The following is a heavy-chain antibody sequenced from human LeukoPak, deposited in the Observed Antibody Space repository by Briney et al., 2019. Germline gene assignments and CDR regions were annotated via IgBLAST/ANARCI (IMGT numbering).Heavy chain of an antibody. CDR2: IKEDGSEK. CDR3: ARGGISIFGVVIYMDV. D-gene: IGHD3-3*01. CDR1: GFTFTSYW. Sequence: GGSLRLSCAASGFTFTSYWMTWVRQAPGKGLELVANIKEDGSEKYYVDSVKGRFTISRDNANKSLYLQMNSLRVEDTALYYCARGGISIFGVVIYMDVWGKGTTVTVSS. J-gene: IGHJ6*03. V-gene: IGHV3-7*03.